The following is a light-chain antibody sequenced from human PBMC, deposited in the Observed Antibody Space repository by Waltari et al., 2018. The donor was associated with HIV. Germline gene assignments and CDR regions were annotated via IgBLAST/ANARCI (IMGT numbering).Light chain of an antibody. J-gene: IGLJ2*01. Sequence: QSALTQPASVSGSPGQSITLSCTGPNTAIGLYNLVSWYRQHPDKAPQLVIYGVNTRPSGVSDRFSGSKSGNTASLTISSLQAEDEADYYCSSYTNTDILLFGGGTKLTVL. CDR3: SSYTNTDILL. CDR1: NTAIGLYNL. V-gene: IGLV2-14*01. CDR2: GVN.